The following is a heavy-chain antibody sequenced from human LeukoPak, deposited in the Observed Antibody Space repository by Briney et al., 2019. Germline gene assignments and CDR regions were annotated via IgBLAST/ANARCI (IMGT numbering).Heavy chain of an antibody. CDR2: IKSETDGGTT. CDR1: GFTFNNAW. V-gene: IGHV3-15*01. Sequence: GGSLRLSCAASGFTFNNAWMNWVRQAPGKGLEWVGRIKSETDGGTTDYVAPVKGRFIISRDDSKNTLYLQMNSLKTEDTAVYYCTTGRQDWGQGTLVTVSS. J-gene: IGHJ1*01. CDR3: TTGRQD.